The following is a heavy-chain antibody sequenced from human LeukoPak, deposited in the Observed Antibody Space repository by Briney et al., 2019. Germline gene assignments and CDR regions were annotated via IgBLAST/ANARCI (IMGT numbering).Heavy chain of an antibody. J-gene: IGHJ4*02. CDR1: GFTLSNFW. V-gene: IGHV3-74*01. CDR3: ARNAHIYDSSGYSDY. CDR2: INTDGSST. D-gene: IGHD3-22*01. Sequence: PGGSLRLSCSASGFTLSNFWIHWVRQAPGKGLVWVSRINTDGSSTNYADSVKGRFTISRDNSKNTLYLQMNSLRAEDTAVYYCARNAHIYDSSGYSDYWGQGTLVTVSS.